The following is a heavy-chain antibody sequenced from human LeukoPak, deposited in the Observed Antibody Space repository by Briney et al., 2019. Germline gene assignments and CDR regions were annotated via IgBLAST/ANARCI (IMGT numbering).Heavy chain of an antibody. Sequence: GGSLRLSCAASGFTVSSNYMSWVRQGPGKGLEWVSVIYSSGNTYYADSVKGRFTISRDNSKTTLYLQMNSLRPEDTAVYYCATRSSSIYYYYGMDVWGQGTTVTVSS. CDR1: GFTVSSNY. CDR3: ATRSSSIYYYYGMDV. V-gene: IGHV3-66*02. J-gene: IGHJ6*02. CDR2: IYSSGNT. D-gene: IGHD6-6*01.